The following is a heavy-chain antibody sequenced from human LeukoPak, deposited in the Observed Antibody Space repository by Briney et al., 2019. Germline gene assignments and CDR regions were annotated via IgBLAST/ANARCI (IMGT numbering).Heavy chain of an antibody. V-gene: IGHV3-53*01. J-gene: IGHJ4*02. Sequence: GGSLRLSCAASGFTVTSNYISWDRQAPGKGLEWVSVIYSGGSASYADSVKGRFTISRDNFKNTLYLQMNSLRAEDTAVYYCARAVTKYWPFDSWGQGTLVTVSS. CDR2: IYSGGSA. CDR3: ARAVTKYWPFDS. D-gene: IGHD4-17*01. CDR1: GFTVTSNY.